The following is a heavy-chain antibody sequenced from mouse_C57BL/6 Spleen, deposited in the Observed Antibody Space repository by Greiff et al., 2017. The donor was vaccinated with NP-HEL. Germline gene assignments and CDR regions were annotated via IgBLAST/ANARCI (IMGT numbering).Heavy chain of an antibody. CDR1: GYAFTNYL. V-gene: IGHV1-54*01. D-gene: IGHD1-1*01. J-gene: IGHJ2*01. CDR2: INPGSGGT. Sequence: QVQLQQPGAELVRPGTSVKVSCKASGYAFTNYLIEWVKQRPGQGLEWIGVINPGSGGTNYNEKFKGKATLTADKSSSTAYMQLSSLTSEDSAVYFCARPYGSSPFDYWGQGTTLTVSS. CDR3: ARPYGSSPFDY.